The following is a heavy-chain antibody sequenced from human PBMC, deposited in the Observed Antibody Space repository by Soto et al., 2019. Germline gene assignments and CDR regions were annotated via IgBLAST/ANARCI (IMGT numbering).Heavy chain of an antibody. V-gene: IGHV1-46*01. CDR2: INPSGNIR. D-gene: IGHD4-17*01. J-gene: IGHJ5*02. CDR1: GFSFSDYF. CDR3: ARDNSQNYGSPGASSWFHP. Sequence: ASVKVSCKASGFSFSDYFMHWVRQAPGQGLEWMGIINPSGNIRDYAEKFQGRLTITRDTSTSTVYMDLSSLRDEDTAVYYCARDNSQNYGSPGASSWFHPWGQGTPVPVSS.